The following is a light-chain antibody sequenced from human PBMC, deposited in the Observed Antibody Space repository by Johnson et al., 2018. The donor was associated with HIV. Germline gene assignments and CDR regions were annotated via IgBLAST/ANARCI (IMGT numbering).Light chain of an antibody. V-gene: IGLV1-51*01. CDR3: GTWDGSLRTGF. J-gene: IGLJ1*01. CDR2: DTN. CDR1: SPNIGNNY. Sequence: QSVLTQPPSVSAAPGQKVTISCSGSSPNIGNNYVSWYQQPAGTAPKLLIHDTNKRPPGIPDRFSGSKSGPSATLGLPGLQTGDEADYYSGTWDGSLRTGFLGTGTKVTVL.